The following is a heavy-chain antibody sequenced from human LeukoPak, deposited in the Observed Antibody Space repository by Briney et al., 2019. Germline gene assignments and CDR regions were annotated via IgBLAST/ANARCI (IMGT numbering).Heavy chain of an antibody. CDR1: GGSISLYY. CDR2: FYDTRSP. Sequence: PSETLSLTCTVSGGSISLYYWSWIRQPPGKGLEWIGYFYDTRSPKYNPSLERRITISVDMSRNQFSLNLTSVTAADTAVYYCARGRGSLTYWGQGTLATVSS. CDR3: ARGRGSLTY. J-gene: IGHJ4*02. V-gene: IGHV4-59*01. D-gene: IGHD3-10*01.